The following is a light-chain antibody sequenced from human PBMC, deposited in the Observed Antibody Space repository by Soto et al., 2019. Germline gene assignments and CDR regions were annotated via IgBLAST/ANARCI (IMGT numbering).Light chain of an antibody. CDR3: LHHYNYPLT. Sequence: DIQMTQSPSSLSASVGDRVTITCRASQDIRNDLGWYQQKPGKAPKRLIFSASTLDSGLPSRFIGGRFRTQFTLTISSLQPEDFAPYYCLHHYNYPLTLGGGPKVEIK. CDR1: QDIRND. J-gene: IGKJ4*01. V-gene: IGKV1-17*01. CDR2: SAS.